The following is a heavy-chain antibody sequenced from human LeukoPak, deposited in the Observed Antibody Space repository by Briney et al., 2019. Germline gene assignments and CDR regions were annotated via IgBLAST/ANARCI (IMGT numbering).Heavy chain of an antibody. CDR3: ARDGCSSTSCPPGY. J-gene: IGHJ4*02. V-gene: IGHV1-69*04. D-gene: IGHD2-2*01. CDR2: IIPILGIA. Sequence: GASVKVSCKASGYTFSSYAISWVRQAPGQGLEWMGRIIPILGIANYAQKFQGTVTIPADKSTSTAYMELSSLRSEDTAVYYCARDGCSSTSCPPGYWGQGTLVTVSS. CDR1: GYTFSSYA.